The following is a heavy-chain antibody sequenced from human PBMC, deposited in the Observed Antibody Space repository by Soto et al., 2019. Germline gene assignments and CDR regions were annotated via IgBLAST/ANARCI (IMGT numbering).Heavy chain of an antibody. Sequence: QVQLVQSGAEVKKPGSSVKVSCKASGGTFSSYAISWVRQAPGQGLEWMGGIIPIFGTANYAQKFQGRVTITADESTTTAYMELSSLRSEDTAVYYCARGHSGYDFLTYYFDYWGQGTLVTVSS. CDR2: IIPIFGTA. V-gene: IGHV1-69*01. D-gene: IGHD5-12*01. CDR3: ARGHSGYDFLTYYFDY. J-gene: IGHJ4*02. CDR1: GGTFSSYA.